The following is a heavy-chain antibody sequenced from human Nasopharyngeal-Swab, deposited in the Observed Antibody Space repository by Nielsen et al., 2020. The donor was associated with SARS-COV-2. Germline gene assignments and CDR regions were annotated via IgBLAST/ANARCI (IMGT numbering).Heavy chain of an antibody. D-gene: IGHD6-19*01. CDR3: ARQGGWYFDY. CDR2: IYYSGST. Sequence: WIRQPPGKGLEWIGSIYYSGSTYYNPSLKSRVTISVDTSKNHFSLKLSSVTAADTAVYYCARQGGWYFDYWGQGTLVTVSS. V-gene: IGHV4-39*01. J-gene: IGHJ4*02.